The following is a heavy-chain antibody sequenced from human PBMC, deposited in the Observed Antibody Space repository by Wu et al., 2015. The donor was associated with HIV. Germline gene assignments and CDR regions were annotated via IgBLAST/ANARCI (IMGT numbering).Heavy chain of an antibody. CDR2: IVPSLGTS. J-gene: IGHJ4*02. V-gene: IGHV1-69*13. Sequence: QVQLVQSGAEVKKPESSVKVSCKASGGTFSNHAISWVRQAPGQGLEWMGGIVPSLGTSDHAETFQDRITITADGSTRSSYMELNSLRSEDTAVYYCATDGDYISGSVYWGQGTLVTVS. D-gene: IGHD6-19*01. CDR1: GGTFSNHA. CDR3: ATDGDYISGSVY.